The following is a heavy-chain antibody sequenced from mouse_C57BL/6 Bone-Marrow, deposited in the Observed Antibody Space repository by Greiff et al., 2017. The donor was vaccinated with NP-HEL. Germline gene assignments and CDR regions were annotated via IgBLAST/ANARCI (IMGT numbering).Heavy chain of an antibody. CDR3: TTGVYLWYFDV. V-gene: IGHV14-4*01. J-gene: IGHJ1*03. CDR1: GFNIKDDY. CDR2: IDPENGDT. D-gene: IGHD5-5*01. Sequence: VQLKESGAELVRPGASVKLSCTASGFNIKDDYMHWVKQRPEQGLEWIGWIDPENGDTEYASKFQGKATITAETSSNTAYLQLSSLTSEDTAVYYCTTGVYLWYFDVWGTGTTVTVSS.